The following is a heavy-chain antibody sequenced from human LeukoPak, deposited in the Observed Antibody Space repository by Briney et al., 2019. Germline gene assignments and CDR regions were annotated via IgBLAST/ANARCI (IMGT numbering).Heavy chain of an antibody. CDR2: INPNSGGT. CDR1: GYTFTGYY. V-gene: IGHV1-2*04. J-gene: IGHJ6*02. Sequence: ASVKVSCKASGYTFTGYYMHWVRQAPGQGLEWMGWINPNSGGTNYAQKFQGWVTMTRDTSISTAYMELSRLRSDDTAVYYCARVRAATVAHGMDVWGRGTTVTVSS. CDR3: ARVRAATVAHGMDV. D-gene: IGHD2-15*01.